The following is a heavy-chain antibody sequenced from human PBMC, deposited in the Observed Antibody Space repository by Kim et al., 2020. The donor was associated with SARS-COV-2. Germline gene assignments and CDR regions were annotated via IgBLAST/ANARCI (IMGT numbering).Heavy chain of an antibody. D-gene: IGHD1-1*01. CDR2: IYIDGST. CDR3: TRDVFDGYWN. V-gene: IGHV3-53*01. Sequence: GGSLRLSCAASGFSVSNKYMTWVRQAPGKGLEWVSVIYIDGSTYYAASVMGRFTISSDNSKNTLYLQMNSLRAEDTAVYYCTRDVFDGYWNWVQGTLVTVSS. J-gene: IGHJ4*02. CDR1: GFSVSNKY.